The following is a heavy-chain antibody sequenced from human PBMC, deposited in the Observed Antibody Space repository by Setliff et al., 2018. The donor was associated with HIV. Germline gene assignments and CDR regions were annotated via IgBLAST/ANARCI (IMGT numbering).Heavy chain of an antibody. D-gene: IGHD3-22*01. V-gene: IGHV4-38-2*01. CDR2: IYYSGST. J-gene: IGHJ3*02. CDR1: GYSISSGYY. Sequence: SETLSLTCAVSGYSISSGYYWGWIRQPPGKGLEWIGYIYYSGSTNYNPSLKSRVTISVDTSKNQFSLKLSSVTAADTAVYYCASGSNQERSDYYYAFDIWGQGTMVTVSS. CDR3: ASGSNQERSDYYYAFDI.